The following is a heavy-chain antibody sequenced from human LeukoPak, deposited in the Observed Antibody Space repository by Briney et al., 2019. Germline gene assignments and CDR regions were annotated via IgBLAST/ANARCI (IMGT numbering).Heavy chain of an antibody. CDR3: ARGGGVVPSYPLDAFDI. CDR1: GGSFSGYD. J-gene: IGHJ3*02. V-gene: IGHV4-34*01. Sequence: SETLSLTCAVYGGSFSGYDWSWIRQPPGKGLEWIGEINHSGSTNYNPSLKSRVTISVDTSKNQFSLKLSSVTAADTAVYYCARGGGVVPSYPLDAFDIWGRGTVVTVSS. D-gene: IGHD2-2*01. CDR2: INHSGST.